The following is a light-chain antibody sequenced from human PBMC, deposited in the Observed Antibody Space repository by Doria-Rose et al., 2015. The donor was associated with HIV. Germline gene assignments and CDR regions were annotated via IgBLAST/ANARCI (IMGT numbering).Light chain of an antibody. J-gene: IGKJ1*01. CDR2: DGS. CDR1: KRFSSTY. V-gene: IGKV3-20*01. Sequence: TQSPGNLSLSPRERATLSCRTRKRFSSTYIAWYQQKPGQAPSLLIHDGSTRATGIPDRFSASGSGTDFTLTINRLEPEDFALYYCHQYGTSWTFGQGTKVEI. CDR3: HQYGTSWT.